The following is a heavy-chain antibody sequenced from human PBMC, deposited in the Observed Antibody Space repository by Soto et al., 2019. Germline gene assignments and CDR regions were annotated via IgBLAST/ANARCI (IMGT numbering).Heavy chain of an antibody. J-gene: IGHJ3*02. CDR2: IYYSGST. CDR3: AREPAAAFDI. Sequence: SETLSLTCTVSGGSISSSSYYWGWIRQPPGKGLEWIGSIYYSGSTYYNPSLKSRVTISVDTSKNQFSLKLSSVTAADTAVYYCAREPAAAFDIWGQGTMVTVSS. CDR1: GGSISSSSYY. D-gene: IGHD2-2*01. V-gene: IGHV4-39*02.